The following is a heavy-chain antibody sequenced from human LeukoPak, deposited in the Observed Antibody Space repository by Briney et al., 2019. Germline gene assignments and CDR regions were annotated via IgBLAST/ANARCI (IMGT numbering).Heavy chain of an antibody. CDR2: ISTSGSTI. V-gene: IGHV3-48*03. D-gene: IGHD6-19*01. J-gene: IGHJ4*02. Sequence: GGSLRLSCAASGFTFSSYEMNWVRQAPGKGLEWVSYISTSGSTIYYADSVKGRFTISRDNAKNSLYLQMNSLRAEDTAVYYCARENYSTGWSYFDYWGQGTLATVSS. CDR3: ARENYSTGWSYFDY. CDR1: GFTFSSYE.